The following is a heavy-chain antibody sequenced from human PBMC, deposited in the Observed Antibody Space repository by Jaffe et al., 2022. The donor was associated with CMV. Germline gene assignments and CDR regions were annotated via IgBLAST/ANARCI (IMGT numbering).Heavy chain of an antibody. D-gene: IGHD6-6*01. CDR1: GFTFSSYA. V-gene: IGHV3-23*01. J-gene: IGHJ6*02. CDR3: AKEVSIAAPTQWYYYGMDV. CDR2: ISGSGGST. Sequence: EVQLLESGGGLVQPGGSLRLSCAASGFTFSSYAMSWVRQAPGKGLEWVSAISGSGGSTYYADSVKGRFTISRDNSKNTLYLQMNSLRAEDTAVYYCAKEVSIAAPTQWYYYGMDVWGQGTTVTVSS.